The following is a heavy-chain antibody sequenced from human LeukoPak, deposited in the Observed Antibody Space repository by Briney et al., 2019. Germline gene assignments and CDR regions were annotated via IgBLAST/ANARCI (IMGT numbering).Heavy chain of an antibody. J-gene: IGHJ3*02. D-gene: IGHD3-22*01. CDR2: IYSGGST. CDR1: GFTVSSNY. Sequence: GRSLRLSCAASGFTVSSNYMSWVRQAPGKGLEWVSVIYSGGSTYYADSVKGRFTISRHNSKYTLYLQMNSLRAEDTAVYYCARDYYYDSSGYYFENAFDIWGQGTMVTVSS. CDR3: ARDYYYDSSGYYFENAFDI. V-gene: IGHV3-53*04.